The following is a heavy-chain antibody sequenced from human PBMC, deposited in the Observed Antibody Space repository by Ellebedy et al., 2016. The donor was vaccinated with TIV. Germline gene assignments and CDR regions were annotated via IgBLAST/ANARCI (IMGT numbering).Heavy chain of an antibody. J-gene: IGHJ3*01. CDR3: ATDGSYGDYRSPAHAFVF. D-gene: IGHD4-17*01. CDR1: GFSFSSYW. CDR2: INQDGSDK. Sequence: GGSLRLSCGASGFSFSSYWMSWVRQPPGKGREGVANINQDGSDKYYVDSVKGRFTISRDNAKNSLYLQMNSLRDEDTSVYYCATDGSYGDYRSPAHAFVFWGQGTMVTVSS. V-gene: IGHV3-7*01.